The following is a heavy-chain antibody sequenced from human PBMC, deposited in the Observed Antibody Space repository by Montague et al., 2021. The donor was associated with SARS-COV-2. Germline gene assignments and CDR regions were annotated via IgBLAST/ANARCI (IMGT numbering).Heavy chain of an antibody. J-gene: IGHJ5*02. Sequence: SETLSLTCSVSGDSIRSSGYYWGWIRQPPGKGLEWIGTVYYSGSTNYNPSLKSLVTMPVDTSKNQFSLELRSVTAADTVVYYCARLGFVELWLNLGWFDPRSQGTLVTVSS. V-gene: IGHV4-39*01. CDR1: GDSIRSSGYY. CDR2: VYYSGST. CDR3: ARLGFVELWLNLGWFDP. D-gene: IGHD3-16*02.